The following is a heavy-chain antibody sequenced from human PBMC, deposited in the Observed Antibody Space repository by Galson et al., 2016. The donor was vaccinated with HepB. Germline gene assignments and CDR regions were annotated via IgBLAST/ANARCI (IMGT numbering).Heavy chain of an antibody. CDR3: ARDIDHYDSRFSTAFDI. CDR1: GGSISSGDYY. D-gene: IGHD3-22*01. Sequence: QVQLQESGPGLVKPSQTLSLTCTVSGGSISSGDYYWSWIRQPPGKGLEWIGYMYYSGSTFFSPSLKSRVTISIETSKNQFSQMLRSVTAADTAVYYCARDIDHYDSRFSTAFDIWGEGTMVTVSS. V-gene: IGHV4-30-4*01. CDR2: MYYSGST. J-gene: IGHJ3*02.